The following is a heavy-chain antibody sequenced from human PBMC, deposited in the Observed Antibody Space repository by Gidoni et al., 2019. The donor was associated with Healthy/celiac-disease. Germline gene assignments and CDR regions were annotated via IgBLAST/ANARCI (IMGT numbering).Heavy chain of an antibody. CDR3: ARHYGSGSYYPFDY. CDR1: SYY. Sequence: SYYWGWIRQPPGKGLEWIGSIYYSGSTYYNPSLKSRVTISVDTSKNQFSLKLSSVTAADTAVYYCARHYGSGSYYPFDYWGQGTLVTVSS. D-gene: IGHD3-10*01. CDR2: IYYSGST. J-gene: IGHJ4*02. V-gene: IGHV4-39*01.